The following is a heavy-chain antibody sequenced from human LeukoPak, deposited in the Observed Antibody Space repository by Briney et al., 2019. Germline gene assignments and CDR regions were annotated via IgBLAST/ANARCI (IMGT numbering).Heavy chain of an antibody. D-gene: IGHD6-13*01. CDR1: GGSISSHY. CDR2: IYTSGST. Sequence: SETLSLTCTVSGGSISSHYWSWIRQPAGKGLEWIGRIYTSGSTNYNPSLKSRVTMPVDTSKNQFSLKLSSVTAADTAVYYCARDTIAAALHYYYMDVWGKGTTVTVSS. V-gene: IGHV4-4*07. J-gene: IGHJ6*03. CDR3: ARDTIAAALHYYYMDV.